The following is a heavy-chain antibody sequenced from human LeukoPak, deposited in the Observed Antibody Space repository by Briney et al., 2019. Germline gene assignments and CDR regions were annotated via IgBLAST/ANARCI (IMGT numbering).Heavy chain of an antibody. V-gene: IGHV1-69*06. D-gene: IGHD2-15*01. CDR1: GGTVSSYA. J-gene: IGHJ6*04. Sequence: SSVKVSCKASGGTVSSYAISWVRQAPGQGLEWMGGIIPIFGTANYAQKFQGRVTITADKSTSTAYMELSSLRSEDTAVYYCARGAGCSGGSCYYPRYYYGMDVWGKGTTVTVSS. CDR2: IIPIFGTA. CDR3: ARGAGCSGGSCYYPRYYYGMDV.